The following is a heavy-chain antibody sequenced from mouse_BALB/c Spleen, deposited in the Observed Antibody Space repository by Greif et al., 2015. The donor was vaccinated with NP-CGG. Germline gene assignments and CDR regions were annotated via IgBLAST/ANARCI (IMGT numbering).Heavy chain of an antibody. V-gene: IGHV5-6-5*01. D-gene: IGHD1-1*01. CDR2: ISSGGST. CDR3: ARASFLYYYGSPHYFDY. CDR1: GFTFSSYA. J-gene: IGHJ2*01. Sequence: EVKLVESGGGLVKPGGSLKLSCAASGFTFSSYAMSWVRQTPEKRLEWVASISSGGSTYYPDSVKGRFTISRDNARNILYLQMSSLRSEDTAMYYCARASFLYYYGSPHYFDYWGQGTTLTVSS.